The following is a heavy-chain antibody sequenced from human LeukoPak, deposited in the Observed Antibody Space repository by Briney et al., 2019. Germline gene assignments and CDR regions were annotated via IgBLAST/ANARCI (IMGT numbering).Heavy chain of an antibody. D-gene: IGHD1-7*01. CDR2: XYYSGXX. CDR3: ARRGPIKLGLDAFDI. Sequence: SETLSLTCXVSGGSISXXXXXXIRQPXGXXXXXXXXXYYSGXXXXXPXLXXXXXXXVDTSKNQFSLKLSSVTAADTAVYYCARRGPIKLGLDAFDIWGQGTMVTVSS. CDR1: GGSISXXX. J-gene: IGHJ3*02. V-gene: IGHV4-59*08.